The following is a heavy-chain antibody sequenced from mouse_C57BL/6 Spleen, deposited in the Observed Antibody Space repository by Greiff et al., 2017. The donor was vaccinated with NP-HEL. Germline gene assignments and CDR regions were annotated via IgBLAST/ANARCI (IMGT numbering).Heavy chain of an antibody. CDR2: INPGSGGT. V-gene: IGHV1-54*01. CDR3: ARGLRWVFDY. Sequence: QVQLQQSGAELVRPGTSVKVSCKASGYAFTNYLIEWVKQRPGQGLEWIGVINPGSGGTNYNEKFKGKATLTADKSSSTAYMQLSSLTSEDSAVYFCARGLRWVFDYWCQGTTLTVSS. J-gene: IGHJ2*01. CDR1: GYAFTNYL. D-gene: IGHD1-1*01.